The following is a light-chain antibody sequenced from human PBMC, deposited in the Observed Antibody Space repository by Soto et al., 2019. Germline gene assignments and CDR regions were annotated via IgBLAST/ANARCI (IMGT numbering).Light chain of an antibody. V-gene: IGKV3-15*01. CDR3: QQYNNWPRT. Sequence: EIVMTQSPATLSVSPGERATLSCRASQSVSSNLAWYQQKPGQAPRLLIYGASTRATGIPARFSGSGSGTEFTLTISSMQSKDFAVYYCQQYNNWPRTFRQGTKVEIK. J-gene: IGKJ1*01. CDR1: QSVSSN. CDR2: GAS.